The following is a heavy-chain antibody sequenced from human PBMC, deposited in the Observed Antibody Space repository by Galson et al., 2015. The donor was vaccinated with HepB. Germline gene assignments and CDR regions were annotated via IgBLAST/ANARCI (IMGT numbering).Heavy chain of an antibody. V-gene: IGHV1-69*06. Sequence: SVKVSCKASGGTFSSYAISWVRQAPGQGLEWMGGIIPIFGTANYAQKFQGRVTITADKSTSTAYMELSSLRSEDTAVYYCARDEYYDSSGRYYYYGMDVWGQGTTVTVSS. CDR1: GGTFSSYA. J-gene: IGHJ6*02. D-gene: IGHD3-22*01. CDR2: IIPIFGTA. CDR3: ARDEYYDSSGRYYYYGMDV.